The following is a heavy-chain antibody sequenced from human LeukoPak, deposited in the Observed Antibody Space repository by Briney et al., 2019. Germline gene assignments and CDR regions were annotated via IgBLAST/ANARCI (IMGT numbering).Heavy chain of an antibody. V-gene: IGHV3-48*01. J-gene: IGHJ4*02. D-gene: IGHD2-21*02. Sequence: GSLRLSCAASRFTFSSYGMIWVRQAPGKGLEWVSYISGSSNTIYYTDSVKGRFTISRDNAQKSLFLQMNSLRGDDTAVYYCARDLVTAALDYWGQGTLVTVSS. CDR1: RFTFSSYG. CDR2: ISGSSNTI. CDR3: ARDLVTAALDY.